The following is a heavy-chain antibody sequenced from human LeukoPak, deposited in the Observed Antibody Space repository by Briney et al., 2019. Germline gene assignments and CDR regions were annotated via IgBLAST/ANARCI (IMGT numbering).Heavy chain of an antibody. CDR3: ARGLDSSGYYDAFDI. Sequence: PGGSLRLSCAASGFTFDDYGMSWVRHAPGKGVEWVCGVNWNGGSTGDADSVKSRFTISRDNAKNSLYLQMNSLRAEDTALYYCARGLDSSGYYDAFDIWGQGTMVTVSS. J-gene: IGHJ3*02. V-gene: IGHV3-20*04. CDR1: GFTFDDYG. CDR2: VNWNGGST. D-gene: IGHD3-22*01.